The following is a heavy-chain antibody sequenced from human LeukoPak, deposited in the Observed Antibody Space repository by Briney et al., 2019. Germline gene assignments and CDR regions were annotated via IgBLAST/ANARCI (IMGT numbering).Heavy chain of an antibody. CDR1: GSISGYY. CDR2: IYTSGST. Sequence: SETLSPTCTVSGSISGYYWSWIRQPPGKGLEWIGYIYTSGSTNYNHSLESRVTISVDTSKNQFSLDLSSVTAADTAVYYCARQKCTSTSCLTKNAFDIWGQGTMVTVSS. CDR3: ARQKCTSTSCLTKNAFDI. V-gene: IGHV4-4*09. J-gene: IGHJ3*02. D-gene: IGHD2-2*01.